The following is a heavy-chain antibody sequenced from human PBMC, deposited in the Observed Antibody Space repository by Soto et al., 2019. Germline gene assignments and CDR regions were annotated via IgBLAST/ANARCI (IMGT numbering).Heavy chain of an antibody. D-gene: IGHD2-15*01. CDR3: AIAVVTQGRWHYFDY. V-gene: IGHV1-18*01. CDR1: GYTFTSYG. J-gene: IGHJ4*02. Sequence: GASVKVSCKASGYTFTSYGISWVRQAPGQGLEWMGWISAYNGNTNYAQKLQGRVTMTTDTSTSTAYMELRSLRSDDTAVYYCAIAVVTQGRWHYFDYWGQGTLVTVSS. CDR2: ISAYNGNT.